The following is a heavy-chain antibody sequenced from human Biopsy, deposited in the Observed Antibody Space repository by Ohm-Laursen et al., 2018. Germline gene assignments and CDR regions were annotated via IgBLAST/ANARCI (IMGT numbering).Heavy chain of an antibody. D-gene: IGHD4-17*01. J-gene: IGHJ6*02. CDR1: GFTFSNYW. CDR3: ARGIGDHLSAADYGMNV. Sequence: GSLRLSCAASGFTFSNYWMHWVRQAPGKGLVWVSHIYNLGTSTNYADSVRGRFTISRDNTKNTLFLQMNSLRVEDTAVYFCARGIGDHLSAADYGMNVWGRGTTVTFSS. V-gene: IGHV3-74*01. CDR2: IYNLGTST.